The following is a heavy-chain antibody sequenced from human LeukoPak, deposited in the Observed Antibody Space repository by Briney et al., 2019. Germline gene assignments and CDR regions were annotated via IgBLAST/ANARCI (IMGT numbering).Heavy chain of an antibody. CDR3: ARDRYYDSSGYDY. CDR2: IGGRDDRT. CDR1: GFTFTGHT. V-gene: IGHV3-23*01. Sequence: GGSLRLSCAASGFTFTGHTMTWLRQAPGKGLEWVSIIGGRDDRTYYADSVKGRFTISRDNSKNTLYLQMNSLRAEDTAVYYCARDRYYDSSGYDYWGQGTLVTVSS. J-gene: IGHJ4*02. D-gene: IGHD3-22*01.